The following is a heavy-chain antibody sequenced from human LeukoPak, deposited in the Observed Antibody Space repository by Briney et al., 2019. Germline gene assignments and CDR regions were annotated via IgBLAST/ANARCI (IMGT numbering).Heavy chain of an antibody. Sequence: SETLSLTCAVYGGSFSGYYWSWIRQPPGKGLEWIGEINHSGSTNYNPSLKSRVTISVDTSKNQFSLKLSSVTAADTAVYYCARLTRNCSGGSCSWGMDVWGQGTTVTVSS. D-gene: IGHD2-15*01. CDR2: INHSGST. CDR1: GGSFSGYY. J-gene: IGHJ6*02. CDR3: ARLTRNCSGGSCSWGMDV. V-gene: IGHV4-34*01.